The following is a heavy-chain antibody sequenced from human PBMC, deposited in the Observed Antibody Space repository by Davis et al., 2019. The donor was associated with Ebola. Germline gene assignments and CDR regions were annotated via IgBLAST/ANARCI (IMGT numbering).Heavy chain of an antibody. J-gene: IGHJ6*02. Sequence: AASVKVSCKASGYTFTSYAMHWVRQAPGQRLEWMGWINAGNGNTKYSQKFQGRVTITRDTSASTAYMELRSLRSDDTAVYYCARDRSIAVAGTLYYYYYGMDVWGQGTTVTVSS. CDR3: ARDRSIAVAGTLYYYYYGMDV. D-gene: IGHD6-19*01. V-gene: IGHV1-3*01. CDR2: INAGNGNT. CDR1: GYTFTSYA.